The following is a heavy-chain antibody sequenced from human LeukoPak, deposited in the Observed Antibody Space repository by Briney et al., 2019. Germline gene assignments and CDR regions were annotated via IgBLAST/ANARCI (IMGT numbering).Heavy chain of an antibody. J-gene: IGHJ4*02. V-gene: IGHV3-7*01. D-gene: IGHD4-17*01. CDR3: ARDRFKEYGDTELGY. CDR1: GFTFSSYS. CDR2: IKQDGSEK. Sequence: GGSLRLSCAASGFTFSSYSMNWVRQAPGKGLEWVANIKQDGSEKYYVDSVKGRFTISRDNAKNSLYLQMNSLRAEDTAVYYCARDRFKEYGDTELGYWGQGILVTVSS.